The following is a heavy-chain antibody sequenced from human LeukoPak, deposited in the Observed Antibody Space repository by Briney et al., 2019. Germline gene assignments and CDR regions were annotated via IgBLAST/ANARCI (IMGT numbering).Heavy chain of an antibody. CDR3: ATVPGITAAGIRFYYGMDV. D-gene: IGHD6-13*01. CDR2: FEPEDGET. Sequence: GASVKVSCKVSGYTLTELSIQWVRQAPGKGLEWMGGFEPEDGETIYAQKCQGRVTMTEDTSTDTAYMELSSLRSEDTAVYYSATVPGITAAGIRFYYGMDVWGQGTTVTVYS. J-gene: IGHJ6*02. V-gene: IGHV1-24*01. CDR1: GYTLTELS.